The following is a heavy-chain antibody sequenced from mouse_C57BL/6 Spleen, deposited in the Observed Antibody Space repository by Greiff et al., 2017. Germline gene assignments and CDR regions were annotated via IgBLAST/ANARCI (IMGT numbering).Heavy chain of an antibody. J-gene: IGHJ2*01. V-gene: IGHV1-76*01. Sequence: VKLVESGAELVRPGASVKLSCKASGYTFTDYYINWVKQRPGQGLEWIARIYPGSGNTYYNEKFKGKATLTAEKSSSTAYMQLSSLTSEDSAVYFCARGDYYGSSHDYWGQGTTLTVSS. D-gene: IGHD1-1*01. CDR3: ARGDYYGSSHDY. CDR1: GYTFTDYY. CDR2: IYPGSGNT.